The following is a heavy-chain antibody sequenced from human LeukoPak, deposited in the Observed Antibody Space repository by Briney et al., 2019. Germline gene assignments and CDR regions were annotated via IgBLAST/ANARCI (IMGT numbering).Heavy chain of an antibody. V-gene: IGHV6-1*01. D-gene: IGHD1-14*01. CDR3: ARSPEPIVKYYYGMDI. J-gene: IGHJ6*04. CDR2: TYYRSKWYN. CDR1: GDSVSSNSAA. Sequence: SQTLSLTCAISGDSVSSNSAAWNWIRQSPSRGLEWLGRTYYRSKWYNDYAPSVESRITINPDTSKNHFSLQLSSVTPEGTAVYYCARSPEPIVKYYYGMDIWGKGTTVTVSS.